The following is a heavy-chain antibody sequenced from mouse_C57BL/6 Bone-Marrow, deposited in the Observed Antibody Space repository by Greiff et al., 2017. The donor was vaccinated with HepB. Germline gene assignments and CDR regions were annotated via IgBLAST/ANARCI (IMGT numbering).Heavy chain of an antibody. V-gene: IGHV1-59*01. CDR3: ARRGLDPRRRDFDY. CDR2: IDPSDSYT. CDR1: GYTFTSYW. Sequence: VQLQQPGAELVRPGTSVKLSCKASGYTFTSYWMHWVKQRPGQGLEWIGVIDPSDSYTNYNQKFKGKATLTVDTSSSTAYMQLSSLTSEDSAVYYCARRGLDPRRRDFDYWGQGTTLTVSS. J-gene: IGHJ2*01. D-gene: IGHD2-12*01.